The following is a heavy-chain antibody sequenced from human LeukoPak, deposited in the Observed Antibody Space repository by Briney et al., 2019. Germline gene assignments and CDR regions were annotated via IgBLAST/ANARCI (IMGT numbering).Heavy chain of an antibody. CDR3: ARGRYSKTYYYYGMDV. CDR2: ISYDGSNK. D-gene: IGHD6-13*01. J-gene: IGHJ6*02. Sequence: GGSLRLSCAASGFTFSSYSMSWVRQAPGKGLEWVAVISYDGSNKYYADSVKGRFTISRDNSKNTLYLQMNSLRAEDTAVYYCARGRYSKTYYYYGMDVWGQGTTVTVSS. V-gene: IGHV3-30*03. CDR1: GFTFSSYS.